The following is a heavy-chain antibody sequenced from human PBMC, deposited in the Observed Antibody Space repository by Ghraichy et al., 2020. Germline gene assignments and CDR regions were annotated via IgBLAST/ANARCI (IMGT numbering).Heavy chain of an antibody. D-gene: IGHD2-21*01. J-gene: IGHJ4*02. Sequence: GGSLRLSCATSGFTFSRYWMSWVRQAPGKGPEWVANIKQDGSEKNYVDSVKGRFTISRDNAKNSLFLQMSSLRVEDTAVYYCYCAQPDYWGQGTLVTVSS. CDR2: IKQDGSEK. CDR1: GFTFSRYW. V-gene: IGHV3-7*01. CDR3: YCAQPDY.